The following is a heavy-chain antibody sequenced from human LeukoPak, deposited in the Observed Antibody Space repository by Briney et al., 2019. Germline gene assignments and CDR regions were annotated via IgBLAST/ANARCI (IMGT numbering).Heavy chain of an antibody. CDR1: GGPISSYY. D-gene: IGHD3-22*01. V-gene: IGHV4-59*08. CDR3: ARHRPTYYYDSSGYSGVHFDY. CDR2: IYYSGST. Sequence: PSETLSLTCTVSGGPISSYYWSWIRQPPGKGLEWIGYIYYSGSTNYNPSLRSRVTISVDTSKNQFSLKLSSVPAADTAVYYCARHRPTYYYDSSGYSGVHFDYWGQGTLVTVSS. J-gene: IGHJ4*02.